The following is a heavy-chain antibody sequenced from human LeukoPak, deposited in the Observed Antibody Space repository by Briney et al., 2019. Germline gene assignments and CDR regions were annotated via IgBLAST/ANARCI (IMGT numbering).Heavy chain of an antibody. D-gene: IGHD7-27*01. CDR2: FDPEDGET. Sequence: GASVKVSFKVSGYTLTELSTHWVRQAPGKGLEWMGGFDPEDGETIYAQKFQGRVTMTEDTSTDTAYMELSSLRSEDTAVYYCATVAGFWGGGPYYFDYWGQGTLVTVSS. CDR1: GYTLTELS. V-gene: IGHV1-24*01. CDR3: ATVAGFWGGGPYYFDY. J-gene: IGHJ4*02.